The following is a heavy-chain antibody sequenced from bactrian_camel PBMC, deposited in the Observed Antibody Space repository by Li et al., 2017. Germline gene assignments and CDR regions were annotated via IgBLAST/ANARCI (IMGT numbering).Heavy chain of an antibody. CDR2: IDSTGST. D-gene: IGHD3*01. V-gene: IGHV3S26*01. J-gene: IGHJ4*01. Sequence: QVQLVESGGGLVQPGGSLRLSCAASGFTFSSYVMNWVRQAPGKGREAVASIDSTGSTRYAESVKGRATISKDNTKDVLYLQMNSPKAEDTAMYYCAANRGTLSRLLVFEERAYKFWGQGPRSPSP. CDR1: GFTFSSYV.